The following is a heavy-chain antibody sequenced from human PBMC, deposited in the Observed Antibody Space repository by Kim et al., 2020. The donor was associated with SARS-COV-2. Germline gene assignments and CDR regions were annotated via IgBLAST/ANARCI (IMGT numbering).Heavy chain of an antibody. D-gene: IGHD1-1*01. J-gene: IGHJ4*01. CDR3: ARGVGDVYTRQLDY. CDR2: ISASSSLI. V-gene: IGHV3-21*01. Sequence: GGSLRLSCAASGFAFNSYNMEWVRQAPGKGLEWLSSISASSSLINYADSVKGRFTISRDNAKNSVYLQMSSLRAEDTAVYYCARGVGDVYTRQLDYLG. CDR1: GFAFNSYN.